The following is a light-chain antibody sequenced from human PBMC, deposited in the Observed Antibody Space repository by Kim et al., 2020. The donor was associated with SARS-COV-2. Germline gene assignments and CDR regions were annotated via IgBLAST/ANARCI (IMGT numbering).Light chain of an antibody. J-gene: IGLJ3*02. V-gene: IGLV3-1*01. CDR3: QAWDSSKV. CDR1: KLGDKY. Sequence: SYELTQPPSVSVSPGQTASITCSGDKLGDKYACWYQQKPGQSPVLVIYQDSKRPSGIPERFSGSNSGNTATLTISGTQAMDEADYYCQAWDSSKVFGGWTKLTVL. CDR2: QDS.